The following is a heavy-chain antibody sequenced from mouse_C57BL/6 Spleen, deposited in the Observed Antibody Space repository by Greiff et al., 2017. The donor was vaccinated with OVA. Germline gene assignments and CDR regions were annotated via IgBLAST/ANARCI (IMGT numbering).Heavy chain of an antibody. V-gene: IGHV1-82*01. CDR3: ARYNWDYWYFDV. J-gene: IGHJ1*03. Sequence: QVQLQQSGPELVKPGASVKISCKASGYAFSSSWMNWVKQRPGKGLEWIGRIYPGDGDTNYNGKFKGKATLTADKSSSTAYMQLSSLTSEDSAVYFCARYNWDYWYFDVWGTGTTVTVSS. CDR2: IYPGDGDT. D-gene: IGHD4-1*01. CDR1: GYAFSSSW.